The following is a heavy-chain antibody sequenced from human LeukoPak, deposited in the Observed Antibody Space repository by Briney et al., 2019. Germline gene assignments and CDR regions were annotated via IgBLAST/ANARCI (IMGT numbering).Heavy chain of an antibody. D-gene: IGHD5-24*01. V-gene: IGHV5-51*01. Sequence: GESLKISCKGLGYSFSSYWNAWVRQRPGKGLGWMGIIYPGGSETRYDPSFQGQVSISADSSNSTAYLQWRSLRASDTAMYYGARASRDGYNQNFDHWGQGTLVTVSS. CDR3: ARASRDGYNQNFDH. CDR2: IYPGGSET. J-gene: IGHJ4*02. CDR1: GYSFSSYW.